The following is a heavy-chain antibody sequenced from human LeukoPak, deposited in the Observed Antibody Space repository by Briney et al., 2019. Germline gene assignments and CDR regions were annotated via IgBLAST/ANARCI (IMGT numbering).Heavy chain of an antibody. Sequence: GGSLRLSCAASGFTFSSYAMSWVRQAPGKGLEWVSAVVGSGASTYYAASVKGRFTISRDNSKNTLHLQMNSLRAEDTAIYHCAKVRVVGDYNWFFDLWGRGALVTVSS. CDR2: VVGSGAST. CDR3: AKVRVVGDYNWFFDL. D-gene: IGHD4-17*01. CDR1: GFTFSSYA. J-gene: IGHJ2*01. V-gene: IGHV3-23*01.